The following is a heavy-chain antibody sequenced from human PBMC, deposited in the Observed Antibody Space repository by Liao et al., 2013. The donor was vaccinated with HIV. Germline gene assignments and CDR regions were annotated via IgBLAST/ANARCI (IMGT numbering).Heavy chain of an antibody. CDR1: GGSISSYH. CDR2: IYYSGST. Sequence: QVQLQESGPGLVKPSETLSLACTVSGGSISSYHWSWIRQPPGKGLEWIGYIYYSGSTTYNPSLKSRVTISVDTSKNHFSLKLSSVTAADTAVYYCARASTYFDYWGQGTLVTVSS. V-gene: IGHV4-59*01. CDR3: ARASTYFDY. J-gene: IGHJ4*02.